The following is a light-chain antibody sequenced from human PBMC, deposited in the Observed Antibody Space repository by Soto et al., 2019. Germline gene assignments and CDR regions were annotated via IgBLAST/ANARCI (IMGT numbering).Light chain of an antibody. CDR2: GAS. CDR1: QSVSSSY. J-gene: IGKJ1*01. Sequence: EIVMTQSPATLSLSPGERATLSCRASQSVSSSYLSWYQQKPGQAPRLLIYGASTRATGIPARFSGSGSGTYFTLTISSLQPEDFAVYYCQQDYNFPWTFGQGTKVEIK. V-gene: IGKV3D-7*01. CDR3: QQDYNFPWT.